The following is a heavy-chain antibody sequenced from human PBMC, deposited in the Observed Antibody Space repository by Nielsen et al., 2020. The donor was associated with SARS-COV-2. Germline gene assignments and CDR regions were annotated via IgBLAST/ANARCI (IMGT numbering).Heavy chain of an antibody. CDR3: ARWYSSSWYVYYYYGMDV. Sequence: ASVKVSCKASGYTFTGYYMHWVRQAPGQGLEWMGRINPNSGGTNYAQKFQGRVTMTRDTSISTAYMELSRLRSDDTAVYYCARWYSSSWYVYYYYGMDVWGQGTTVIVSS. D-gene: IGHD6-13*01. CDR1: GYTFTGYY. J-gene: IGHJ6*02. CDR2: INPNSGGT. V-gene: IGHV1-2*06.